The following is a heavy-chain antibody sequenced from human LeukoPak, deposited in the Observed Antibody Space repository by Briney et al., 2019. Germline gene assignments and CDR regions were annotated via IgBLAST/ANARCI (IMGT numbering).Heavy chain of an antibody. D-gene: IGHD2/OR15-2a*01. CDR1: GGTFSSYA. CDR2: IVPIFGTA. V-gene: IGHV1-69*05. J-gene: IGHJ4*02. CDR3: AREDSTAGHY. Sequence: GASVKVSCKASGGTFSSYAISWVRQVPGQGLEWMGGIVPIFGTANYAQKFQGRVTITTDESTSTAYMELSSLRSEDTAVYYCAREDSTAGHYWGQGTLVTVSS.